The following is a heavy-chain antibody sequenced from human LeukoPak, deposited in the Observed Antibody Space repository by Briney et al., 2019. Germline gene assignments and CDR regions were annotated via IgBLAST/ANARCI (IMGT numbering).Heavy chain of an antibody. V-gene: IGHV3-20*04. CDR3: ARDRFCSSTSCPDAFDI. Sequence: LGGTLRLSCAASGFTFSNYGMTWVRQAPGKGLEWVSGISRSGASTYYADSMKGRFTISRDNAKNSLFLQVNSLRAEDTALYYCARDRFCSSTSCPDAFDIWGQGTMVTVSS. J-gene: IGHJ3*02. CDR1: GFTFSNYG. CDR2: ISRSGAST. D-gene: IGHD2-2*01.